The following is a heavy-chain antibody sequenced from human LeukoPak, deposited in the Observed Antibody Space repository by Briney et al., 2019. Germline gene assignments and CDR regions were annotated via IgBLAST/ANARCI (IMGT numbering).Heavy chain of an antibody. J-gene: IGHJ4*02. D-gene: IGHD6-13*01. CDR1: GFSFSSYG. Sequence: GGSLRLSCAASGFSFSSYGMSWVRQAPGRGLEWVSGISHSGDSPYYADSVKGRFTISRDNSKNTLFLQMDSLRAEDTAVYYCGQDPSRIAAGRCDYWGQGTRVTVSS. V-gene: IGHV3-23*01. CDR2: ISHSGDSP. CDR3: GQDPSRIAAGRCDY.